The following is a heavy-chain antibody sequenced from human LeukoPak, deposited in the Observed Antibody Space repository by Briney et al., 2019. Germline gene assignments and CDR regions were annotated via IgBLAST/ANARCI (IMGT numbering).Heavy chain of an antibody. CDR2: IYYSGST. D-gene: IGHD6-13*01. J-gene: IGHJ5*02. V-gene: IGHV4-61*05. CDR3: ARWYSDTWYNWFDP. Sequence: SETLSLTCAVSGASIRNTSFYWGWIRQPPGKGLEWIGYIYYSGSTNYNPSLKSRVTISVDTSKNQFSLKLSSVTAADTAVYYCARWYSDTWYNWFDPWGQGTLVTVSS. CDR1: GASIRNTSFY.